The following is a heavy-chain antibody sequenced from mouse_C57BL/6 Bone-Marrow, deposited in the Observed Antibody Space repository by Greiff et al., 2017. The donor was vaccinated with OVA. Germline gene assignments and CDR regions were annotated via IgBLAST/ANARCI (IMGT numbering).Heavy chain of an antibody. CDR2: ISDGGSYT. CDR3: AREGDSNPYYYAMDY. D-gene: IGHD2-5*01. CDR1: GFTFSSYA. Sequence: VQLKESGGGLVKPGGSLKLSCAASGFTFSSYAMSWVRQTPEKRLEWVATISDGGSYTYYPDNVKGRFTISRDNAKNNLYLQMSHLKSEDTAMYYCAREGDSNPYYYAMDYWGQGTSVTVSS. V-gene: IGHV5-4*01. J-gene: IGHJ4*01.